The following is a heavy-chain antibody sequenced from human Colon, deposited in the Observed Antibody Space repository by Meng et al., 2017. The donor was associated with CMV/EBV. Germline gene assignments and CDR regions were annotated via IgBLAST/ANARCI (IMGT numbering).Heavy chain of an antibody. V-gene: IGHV1-18*01. J-gene: IGHJ4*02. CDR3: SREVDYGGHTALGY. CDR1: GYTFMNYG. D-gene: IGHD4-23*01. Sequence: ASVKVSCKASGYTFMNYGISWVRQAPGQGLEWMGWISAYTGDTRYSHKVQGSVTMTRDTSTNTAYMELRSLRSDDTAVYYCSREVDYGGHTALGYWGQGTLVTVSS. CDR2: ISAYTGDT.